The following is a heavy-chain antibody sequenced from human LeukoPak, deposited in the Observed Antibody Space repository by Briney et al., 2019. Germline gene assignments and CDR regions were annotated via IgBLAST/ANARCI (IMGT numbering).Heavy chain of an antibody. CDR2: ISSGSGHM. D-gene: IGHD1-26*01. V-gene: IGHV3-21*06. CDR3: ARDLAPTVGASDY. CDR1: GFTFSSYS. J-gene: IGHJ4*02. Sequence: GGSLKLSCAASGFTFSSYSMSWVRQAPGKGLEWVSFISSGSGHMLYADSVKGRFTIPRDNAKNSLYLQMNGLRAEDTAVYYCARDLAPTVGASDYWGQGTLVTVSS.